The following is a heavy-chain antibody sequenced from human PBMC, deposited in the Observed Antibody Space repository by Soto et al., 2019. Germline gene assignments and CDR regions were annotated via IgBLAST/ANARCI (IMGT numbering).Heavy chain of an antibody. CDR2: ISGNNGVT. CDR1: GYTFTSSG. Sequence: QVQLVQSGPEVKKPEASVKVSCKTSGYTFTSSGISWVRQAPGQGPEWMGWISGNNGVTNFARNFQDRVTLPIDSSTTTAYMEVRSLSFADTAIYYCVRDQGGYGIFDDWGQGTLVTVSS. J-gene: IGHJ4*02. V-gene: IGHV1-18*04. CDR3: VRDQGGYGIFDD. D-gene: IGHD5-12*01.